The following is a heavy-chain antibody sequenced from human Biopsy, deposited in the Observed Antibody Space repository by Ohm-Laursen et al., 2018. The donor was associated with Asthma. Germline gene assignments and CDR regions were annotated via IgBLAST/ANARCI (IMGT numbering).Heavy chain of an antibody. CDR2: INPNSGGT. V-gene: IGHV1-2*06. CDR1: GCTFIGCP. J-gene: IGHJ5*02. D-gene: IGHD6-13*01. CDR3: ARGQKSAGDRWFDP. Sequence: AASVKVSCKASGCTFIGCPIHWMRQAPGQGLEWMGRINPNSGGTNYAQKFQGRVTMTRDTSISTAYMEVSRLRSDDTAVYYCARGQKSAGDRWFDPWGQGTLVTVSS.